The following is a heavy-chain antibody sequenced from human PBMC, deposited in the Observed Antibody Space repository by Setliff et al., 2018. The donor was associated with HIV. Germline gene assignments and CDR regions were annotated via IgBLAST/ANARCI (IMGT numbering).Heavy chain of an antibody. CDR2: INGNTGAT. J-gene: IGHJ6*03. Sequence: ASVKVSCKASGGTFSDYAISWVRQAPGQGLEWMGWINGNTGATNYAQRFQGRVTLTRDISTSTAYMELRSLRSADSAVYYCARVPVSNYYYYMDVWGKGTTVTVSS. CDR3: ARVPVSNYYYYMDV. CDR1: GGTFSDYA. V-gene: IGHV1-18*01.